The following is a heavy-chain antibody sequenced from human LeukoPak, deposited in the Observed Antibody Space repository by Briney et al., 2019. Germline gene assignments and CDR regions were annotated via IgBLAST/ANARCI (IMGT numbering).Heavy chain of an antibody. V-gene: IGHV4-30-4*08. D-gene: IGHD3-3*01. CDR2: IYYSGST. Sequence: KPSETLSLTCTVSGGSISSGDYYWSWIRQPPGKGLEWIGYIYYSGSTYYNPSLKSRVTISVDTSKNQFSLKLSSVTAADTAVYYCARSDFWSGLDGFDIWGQGTMVTVSS. CDR1: GGSISSGDYY. CDR3: ARSDFWSGLDGFDI. J-gene: IGHJ3*02.